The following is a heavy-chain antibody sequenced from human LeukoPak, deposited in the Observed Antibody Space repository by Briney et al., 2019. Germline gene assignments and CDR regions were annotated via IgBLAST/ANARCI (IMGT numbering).Heavy chain of an antibody. Sequence: GASVKVSCKASGYTFTSYYMHWVRQAPGQGLEWMGIINPSGGSTSYAQKFQGRVTMTRDTSTNTVYMELSGLRSGDTAVYYCARDTNGMDVWGQGTTVTVSS. V-gene: IGHV1-46*01. CDR1: GYTFTSYY. D-gene: IGHD3-3*01. CDR3: ARDTNGMDV. J-gene: IGHJ6*02. CDR2: INPSGGST.